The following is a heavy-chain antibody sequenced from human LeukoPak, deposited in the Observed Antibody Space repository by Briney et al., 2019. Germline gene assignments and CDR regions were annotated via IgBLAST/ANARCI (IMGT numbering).Heavy chain of an antibody. CDR1: GYSFNSHH. D-gene: IGHD3-10*01. CDR3: ARDSGNYHYDMDV. CDR2: NFFHDGTT. V-gene: IGHV1-46*02. Sequence: GTSVKVSCKTSGYSFNSHHVHWVRQAPGQGLEWMGINFFHDGTTSNTQKFPGRLTMTRDTSTSTVYMELSSLRSEDTAVYYCARDSGNYHYDMDVWGQGTTVIVSS. J-gene: IGHJ6*02.